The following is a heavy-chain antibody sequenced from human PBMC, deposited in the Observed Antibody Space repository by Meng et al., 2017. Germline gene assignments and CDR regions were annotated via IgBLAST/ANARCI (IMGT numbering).Heavy chain of an antibody. V-gene: IGHV1-18*01. CDR1: GYTFTSYV. CDR2: ISAYNGNT. D-gene: IGHD3-10*01. J-gene: IGHJ5*02. Sequence: ASVKVSCKASGYTFTSYVISWVRQAPGQGLAWMGWISAYNGNTNYAQKLQGRVTMTTDTSPSTAYMELRGLRSDDTAVYYCAGVRPEEPPLLWFGELLFGWFDPWGQGTLVTVSS. CDR3: AGVRPEEPPLLWFGELLFGWFDP.